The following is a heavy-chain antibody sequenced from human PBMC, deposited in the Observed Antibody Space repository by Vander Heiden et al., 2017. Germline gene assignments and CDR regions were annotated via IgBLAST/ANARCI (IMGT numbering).Heavy chain of an antibody. V-gene: IGHV3-30*18. CDR1: GFPYSSYG. CDR3: AKSYSGSYYYPDY. CDR2: ISYDGSNK. J-gene: IGHJ4*02. D-gene: IGHD1-26*01. Sequence: QVQLVESVGGVVQPGTSLRLSFAASGFPYSSYGMHWVHQAPGKWLEWVAVISYDGSNKYYADSVKGRFTISRENSKNTLYLQMNSLRAEDTAVYYCAKSYSGSYYYPDYWGQGTLVTVSS.